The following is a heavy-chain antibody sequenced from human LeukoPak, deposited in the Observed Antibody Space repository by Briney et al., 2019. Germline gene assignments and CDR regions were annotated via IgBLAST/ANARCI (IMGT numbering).Heavy chain of an antibody. J-gene: IGHJ4*02. D-gene: IGHD4-23*01. CDR1: GSSFTSYW. CDR3: ASGGNLLDY. CDR2: ISPGDSDT. V-gene: IGHV5-51*01. Sequence: GASLKISCKGSGSSFTSYWIGWVRRLPGKGLGWMGIISPGDSDTRYSPSFQGQVTISADKSISTAYLQWSSLKASDTAMYYCASGGNLLDYWGQGTLVTVSS.